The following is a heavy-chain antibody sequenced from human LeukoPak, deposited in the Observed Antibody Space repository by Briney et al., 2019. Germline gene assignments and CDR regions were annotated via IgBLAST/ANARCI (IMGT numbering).Heavy chain of an antibody. J-gene: IGHJ5*02. D-gene: IGHD2/OR15-2a*01. Sequence: ASVKVSCKASGGTFGRSTVSWLRQAPGQGLEWMGGIIPKSGSTKFAQKFQDRVTFTADESTGTAYMEVSSLTSEDTAFYYCASHPSNIWFAIYFRSWGQGTLVTVSS. V-gene: IGHV1-69*13. CDR1: GGTFGRST. CDR3: ASHPSNIWFAIYFRS. CDR2: IIPKSGST.